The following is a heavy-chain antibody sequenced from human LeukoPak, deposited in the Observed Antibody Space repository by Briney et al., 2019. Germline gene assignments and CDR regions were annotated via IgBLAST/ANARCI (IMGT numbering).Heavy chain of an antibody. Sequence: GGSLRLSCAASGFTFSSYALHWVRQAPGKGLEWVAVTSYDETNKYYAASVKGRFTISRDNSKNTLSLQMTSLRAEDTAVYYCVRDGGVITSTNWARYYFDYWGQGALVTVSS. D-gene: IGHD6-13*01. J-gene: IGHJ4*02. V-gene: IGHV3-30-3*01. CDR1: GFTFSSYA. CDR2: TSYDETNK. CDR3: VRDGGVITSTNWARYYFDY.